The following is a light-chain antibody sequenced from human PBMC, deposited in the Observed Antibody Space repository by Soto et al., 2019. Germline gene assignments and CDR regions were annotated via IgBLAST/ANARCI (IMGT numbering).Light chain of an antibody. V-gene: IGKV3-20*01. J-gene: IGKJ1*01. Sequence: EILMTQSPATLSVSPGESATLSCRASQSVSSNLAWYQQKHGQAHRVLIYGGSSRATGIPDRFSGSGSGTDLTITISRLEPEDFAAYYCRQYGLSPRTFGQGTKVDNK. CDR2: GGS. CDR1: QSVSSN. CDR3: RQYGLSPRT.